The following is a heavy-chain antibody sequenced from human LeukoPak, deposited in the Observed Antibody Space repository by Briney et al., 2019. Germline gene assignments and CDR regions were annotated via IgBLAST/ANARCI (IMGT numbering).Heavy chain of an antibody. J-gene: IGHJ4*02. CDR2: ISGYNGNA. D-gene: IGHD3-10*01. CDR1: GYTFTTYG. CDR3: ARQMGINYYGSGAPRYFDY. Sequence: GASVKVSCKASGYTFTTYGINWVRQAPGQGLEWMGWISGYNGNANYAQKLQGRVTMTTDTSTSTAYMELRSLRSDDTAVYYCARQMGINYYGSGAPRYFDYRGQGTLVTVSS. V-gene: IGHV1-18*01.